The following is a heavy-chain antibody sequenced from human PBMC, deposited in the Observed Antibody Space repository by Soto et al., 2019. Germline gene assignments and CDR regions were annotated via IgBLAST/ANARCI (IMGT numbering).Heavy chain of an antibody. CDR2: ISWNSGSI. J-gene: IGHJ5*02. D-gene: IGHD5-18*01. V-gene: IGHV3-9*01. CDR3: AKGQTAMVKSDWFDP. CDR1: GFTFDDYA. Sequence: PGGSLRLSCAASGFTFDDYAMHWVRQAPGKGLEWVSGISWNSGSIGYADSVKGRFTISRDNAKNSLYLQMNSLRAEDTALYYCAKGQTAMVKSDWFDPWGQGTLVTVSS.